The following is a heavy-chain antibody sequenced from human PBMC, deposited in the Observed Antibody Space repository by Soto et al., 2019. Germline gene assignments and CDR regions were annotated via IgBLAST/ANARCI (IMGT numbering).Heavy chain of an antibody. CDR1: GFTFSSYV. V-gene: IGHV3-30-3*01. CDR2: TSYDGNNR. J-gene: IGHJ4*02. D-gene: IGHD2-21*02. Sequence: QVQLVESGGGVVQPGKSLRLSCAASGFTFSSYVLSWVRQAPGRGLEWVAATSYDGNNRYYADSVKGRFIISRDNSKNTLDLEMETPRPEDTAVYYCAGVYYGGDSVNNFWGQGTPVTVSS. CDR3: AGVYYGGDSVNNF.